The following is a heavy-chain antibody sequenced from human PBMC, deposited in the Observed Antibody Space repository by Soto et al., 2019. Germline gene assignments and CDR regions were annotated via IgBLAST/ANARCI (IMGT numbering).Heavy chain of an antibody. V-gene: IGHV1-2*04. D-gene: IGHD3-22*01. CDR2: INPNSGGT. CDR1: GYTFTGYY. J-gene: IGHJ4*02. Sequence: QVQLVQSGAEVKKPGASVKVSCKASGYTFTGYYMHWVRQAPGQGLEWMGWINPNSGGTNYAQKFQGWVTMTRDTSISTAYMELSRLRSDDTAVYYCARSGSSGYYYVDFDYWGRGTLVTVSS. CDR3: ARSGSSGYYYVDFDY.